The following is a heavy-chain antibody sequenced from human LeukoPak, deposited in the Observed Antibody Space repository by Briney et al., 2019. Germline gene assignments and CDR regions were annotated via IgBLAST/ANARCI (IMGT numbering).Heavy chain of an antibody. J-gene: IGHJ5*02. D-gene: IGHD2-8*01. CDR2: ISYDGSNK. V-gene: IGHV3-30-3*01. CDR1: GFTFSSYA. Sequence: GGSLRLFCAASGFTFSSYAMHWVRQAPGKGLEWVAVISYDGSNKYYADSVKGRFTISRDNSKNTLFLQMNSLRAEDTAVYYCARDKLLMYGNWFDPWGQGTLVTVSS. CDR3: ARDKLLMYGNWFDP.